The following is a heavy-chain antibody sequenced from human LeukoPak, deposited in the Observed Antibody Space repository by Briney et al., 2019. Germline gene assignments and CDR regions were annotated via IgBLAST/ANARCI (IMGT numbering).Heavy chain of an antibody. V-gene: IGHV1-3*03. Sequence: ASVKVSCKASGYTFTSYYMHWVRQAPGQRLEWMGWINPGNGNTRYSEEFQGRVTITRDTSATTAYMELSSLKSDDRAIYYCARAQWSGYYVYWGQGTLVTVSS. D-gene: IGHD3-3*01. CDR1: GYTFTSYY. CDR3: ARAQWSGYYVY. CDR2: INPGNGNT. J-gene: IGHJ4*02.